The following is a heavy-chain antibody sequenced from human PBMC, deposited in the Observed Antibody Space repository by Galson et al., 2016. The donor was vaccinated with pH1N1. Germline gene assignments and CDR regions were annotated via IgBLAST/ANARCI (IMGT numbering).Heavy chain of an antibody. CDR3: ARGRDYDILTGSSYYFDY. D-gene: IGHD3-9*01. Sequence: SLKSRVTISLDTSKTQFSLKLSSVTATDTAIYYCARGRDYDILTGSSYYFDYWGQGTLVTVSS. J-gene: IGHJ4*02. V-gene: IGHV4-30-2*05.